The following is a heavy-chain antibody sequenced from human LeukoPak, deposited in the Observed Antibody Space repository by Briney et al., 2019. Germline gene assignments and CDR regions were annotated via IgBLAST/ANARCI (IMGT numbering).Heavy chain of an antibody. D-gene: IGHD5-24*01. CDR1: GYTFSSYS. J-gene: IGHJ4*02. CDR2: IDPSGGST. V-gene: IGHV1-46*01. Sequence: GASVKVSCKASGYTFSSYSMHWVRQAPGQGFEWMGVIDPSGGSTSYPQKFQGRVTMTRDMSTSTVYMELSSLRSEDTAVYYCTRAVEMATNFFDYWGQGTLVTVSS. CDR3: TRAVEMATNFFDY.